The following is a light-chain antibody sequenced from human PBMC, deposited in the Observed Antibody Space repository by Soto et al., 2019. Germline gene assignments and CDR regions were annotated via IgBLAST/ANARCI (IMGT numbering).Light chain of an antibody. J-gene: IGKJ2*01. CDR1: QNIGTS. V-gene: IGKV1-39*01. CDR3: QQSYNAPYT. CDR2: SAS. Sequence: DIQMTQSPSSLSVSVGDRVTITCRASQNIGTSLNWYQMKLGRAPTLLIYSASTLQSGAPSRFSGGGSGTDFTLTINSLQPEDFATHSCQQSYNAPYTFGQGTMLEIK.